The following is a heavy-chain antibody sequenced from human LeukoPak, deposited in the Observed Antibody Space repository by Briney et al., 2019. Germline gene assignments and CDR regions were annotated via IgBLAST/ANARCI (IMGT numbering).Heavy chain of an antibody. CDR1: GFTFSSYG. J-gene: IGHJ4*02. V-gene: IGHV3-30*03. Sequence: GGSLRLSCVTSGFTFSSYGVQWVRQAPGKGLEWVAIVSYDGSTKYYGDSVRGRFTISRDNSKNTVYLQMNSLRPDDTAVYYCARDRDLGVVTPWCDYWGQGTLVTVSS. D-gene: IGHD3-3*01. CDR3: ARDRDLGVVTPWCDY. CDR2: VSYDGSTK.